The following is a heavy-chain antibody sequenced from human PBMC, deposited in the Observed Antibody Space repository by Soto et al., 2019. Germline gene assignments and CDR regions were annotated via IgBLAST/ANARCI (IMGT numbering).Heavy chain of an antibody. D-gene: IGHD1-7*01. V-gene: IGHV4-4*07. CDR1: GDTITSFS. CDR2: ISTTGNT. J-gene: IGHJ4*02. Sequence: ETLSLTCTVSGDTITSFSWNWIRQSAGKGLEWIGRISTTGNTHYNPSLESRVTMSLDTSKNQFSLKLTSVTAADTAVYYCEGESGENWSYEAYWGQGTLVTVSS. CDR3: EGESGENWSYEAY.